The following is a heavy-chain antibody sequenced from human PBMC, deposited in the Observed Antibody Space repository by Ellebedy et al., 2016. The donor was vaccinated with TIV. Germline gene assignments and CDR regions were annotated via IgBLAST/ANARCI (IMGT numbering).Heavy chain of an antibody. J-gene: IGHJ5*01. CDR2: VHYTGAT. D-gene: IGHD6-13*01. CDR3: ARLLSTWYADS. CDR1: GGSTSGYY. V-gene: IGHV4-59*01. Sequence: MPSETLSLTCTVSGGSTSGYYWSWIRQPPGKGLEYIGYVHYTGATNYKPSLMGRVITAVDTSKSKFSLTLTSVTAADTAVYYCARLLSTWYADSWGQGILVTVSA.